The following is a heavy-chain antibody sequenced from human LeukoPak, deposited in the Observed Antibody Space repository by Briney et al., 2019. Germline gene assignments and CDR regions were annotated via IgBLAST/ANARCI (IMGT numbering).Heavy chain of an antibody. D-gene: IGHD6-19*01. CDR2: VQPDGSAK. CDR3: ARDFFGWSSLGH. CDR1: GFTFRSNW. V-gene: IGHV3-7*01. Sequence: GGSLRLSCAASGFTFRSNWMNWVRQAPGKGLEWVAHVQPDGSAKIYADSVKGRFTISRDNAKDSVYLQMNSLKVEDTAVYYCARDFFGWSSLGHWGQGTLVTVSS. J-gene: IGHJ1*01.